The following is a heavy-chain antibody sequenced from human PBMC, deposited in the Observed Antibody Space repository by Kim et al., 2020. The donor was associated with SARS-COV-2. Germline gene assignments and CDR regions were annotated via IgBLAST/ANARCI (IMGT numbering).Heavy chain of an antibody. D-gene: IGHD6-13*01. J-gene: IGHJ5*02. CDR1: GYRFTSYW. Sequence: GESLQISCKGSGYRFTSYWIGWVRQMPGQGLEWMGIIYPGDSDITYSPSFQGQVTISADKSITTACLQWSSLKASDTAMYYCARRPVGAAAGTGWFDPWGQGTLVTVSS. V-gene: IGHV5-51*01. CDR3: ARRPVGAAAGTGWFDP. CDR2: IYPGDSDI.